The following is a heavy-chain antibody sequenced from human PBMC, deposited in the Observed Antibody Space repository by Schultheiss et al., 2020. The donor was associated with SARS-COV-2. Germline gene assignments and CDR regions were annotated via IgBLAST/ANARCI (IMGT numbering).Heavy chain of an antibody. D-gene: IGHD3-16*01. Sequence: GESLKISCKGSGYSFTSYWISWVRQMPGKGLEWMGRIDPSDSYTNYSPSFQGHVTISADKSISTAYLQWSSLKASDTAMYYCARLRDYDYVWGSYGYWGQGTLVTVSS. CDR3: ARLRDYDYVWGSYGY. CDR2: IDPSDSYT. J-gene: IGHJ4*02. V-gene: IGHV5-10-1*01. CDR1: GYSFTSYW.